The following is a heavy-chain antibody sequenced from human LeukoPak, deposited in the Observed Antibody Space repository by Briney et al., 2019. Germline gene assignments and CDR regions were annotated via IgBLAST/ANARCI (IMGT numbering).Heavy chain of an antibody. CDR2: IYTSGST. J-gene: IGHJ4*02. CDR3: ARGRGYYDSSGPRTFDY. CDR1: GGSISSYY. D-gene: IGHD3-22*01. V-gene: IGHV4-4*07. Sequence: SETLSLTCTVSGGSISSYYWSWIRQPAGKGLEWIGRIYTSGSTNYNPSLKSRVTMPVDTSKNQFSLKLSSVTAADTAVYYCARGRGYYDSSGPRTFDYWGQGTLVTVSS.